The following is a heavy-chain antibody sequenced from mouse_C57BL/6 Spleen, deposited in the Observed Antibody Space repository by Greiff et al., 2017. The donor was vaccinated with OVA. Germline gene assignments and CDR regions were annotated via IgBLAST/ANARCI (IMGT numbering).Heavy chain of an antibody. Sequence: ESGPGLVKPSQSLSLTCSVTGYSITSGYYWNWIRQFPGNKLEWMGYISYDGSNNYNPSLKNRISITRDTSKNQVFLKLNAGTTEDTATYYCAREGDGYYDYWGQGTTLTVSS. CDR1: GYSITSGYY. CDR3: AREGDGYYDY. CDR2: ISYDGSN. V-gene: IGHV3-6*01. D-gene: IGHD2-3*01. J-gene: IGHJ2*01.